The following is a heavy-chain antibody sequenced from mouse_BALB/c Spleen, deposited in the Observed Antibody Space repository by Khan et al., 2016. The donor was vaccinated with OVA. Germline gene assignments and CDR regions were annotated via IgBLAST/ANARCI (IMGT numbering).Heavy chain of an antibody. V-gene: IGHV1S135*01. CDR1: GYAFTSYI. D-gene: IGHD2-2*01. CDR2: IDPYNGGT. CDR3: ERGGYGGFAY. Sequence: VELQQSGPELVKPGASVKVSCKASGYAFTSYIMYWVKQSHGKSLEWIGYIDPYNGGTSYNQKFKGKATLTVDKSSTTAYMHLNSLTSEDSAVYYCERGGYGGFAYWGQGTLVTVSA. J-gene: IGHJ3*01.